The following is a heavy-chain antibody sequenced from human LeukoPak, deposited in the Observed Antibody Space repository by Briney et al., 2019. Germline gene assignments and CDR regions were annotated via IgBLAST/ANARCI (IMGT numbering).Heavy chain of an antibody. D-gene: IGHD3-16*01. J-gene: IGHJ4*02. Sequence: PGGSLRLSCAASGFTFSSHGMHWVRQAPGKELEWVAVIWYDGSNKYYADSVKGRFTISRDNSKNTLFLQMNSLRAEDTAVYYCARWGPEKRFDYWGQGALVTVSS. V-gene: IGHV3-33*01. CDR1: GFTFSSHG. CDR3: ARWGPEKRFDY. CDR2: IWYDGSNK.